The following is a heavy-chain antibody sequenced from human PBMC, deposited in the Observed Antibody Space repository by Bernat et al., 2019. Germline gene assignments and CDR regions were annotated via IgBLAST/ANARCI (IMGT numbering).Heavy chain of an antibody. D-gene: IGHD2-15*01. CDR3: ARDNGGYCSGGSCSHYDY. CDR2: IYYRGSA. J-gene: IGHJ4*02. V-gene: IGHV4-31*03. CDR1: GGSISSGGYY. Sequence: QVQLQESGPGLVKPSQTLSLTCTVSGGSISSGGYYWSWIRQLPGKGLEWIGYIYYRGSAYYNPSLKGRVTISVDTSKNQFSLKLSSVTAADTAVYYCARDNGGYCSGGSCSHYDYWGQGTLVTVSS.